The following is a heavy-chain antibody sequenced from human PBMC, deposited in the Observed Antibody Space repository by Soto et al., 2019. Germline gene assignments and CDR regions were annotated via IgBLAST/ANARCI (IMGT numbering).Heavy chain of an antibody. CDR3: ARYDRSAYYYYGMDV. CDR1: GGTFSSYA. D-gene: IGHD3-16*01. J-gene: IGHJ6*02. CDR2: IIPIFGTA. Sequence: SVKVSCKASGGTFSSYAISWVRQAPGQGLEWMGGIIPIFGTANYAQKFQGRVTITADESTSTAYMELSSLRSEDTAVYYCARYDRSAYYYYGMDVWGQGTTVTVSS. V-gene: IGHV1-69*13.